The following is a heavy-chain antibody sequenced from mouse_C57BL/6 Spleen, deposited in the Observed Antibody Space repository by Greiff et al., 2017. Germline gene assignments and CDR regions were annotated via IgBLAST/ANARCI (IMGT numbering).Heavy chain of an antibody. J-gene: IGHJ2*01. Sequence: QVQLKQSGAELARPGASVKMSCKASGYTFTSYTMHWVKQRPGQGLEWIGYINPSRGYTKYNQKFKDKATLTADKSSSTAYMQLSSLTSEDSAVYYCARFITTVVGGFDYWGQGTTLTVSS. CDR2: INPSRGYT. CDR3: ARFITTVVGGFDY. V-gene: IGHV1-4*01. CDR1: GYTFTSYT. D-gene: IGHD1-1*01.